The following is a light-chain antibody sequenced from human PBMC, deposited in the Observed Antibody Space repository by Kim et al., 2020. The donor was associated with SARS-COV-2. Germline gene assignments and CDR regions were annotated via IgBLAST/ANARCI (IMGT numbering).Light chain of an antibody. V-gene: IGLV3-1*01. CDR1: KLGDKY. Sequence: SYELTQPPSVSVSPGQTASITCSGDKLGDKYACWYQQKPGQSPVLVIYQDSKRPSGIPERFSGSNSGNTVTLTISGTQAMDEADYYCQAWDSSTAFWVFGGGTQLTVL. CDR2: QDS. J-gene: IGLJ3*02. CDR3: QAWDSSTAFWV.